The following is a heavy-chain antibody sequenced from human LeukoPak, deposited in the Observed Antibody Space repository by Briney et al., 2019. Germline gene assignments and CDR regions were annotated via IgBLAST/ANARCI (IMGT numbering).Heavy chain of an antibody. D-gene: IGHD6-13*01. Sequence: ASVNVSCKASVGTFSSYAISWVRQAPGQGLEWMGGIIPIFGTANYAQKFQGRVTITADESTSTAYMELSSLRSEDTAVYYCARDRSSSDNAEYFQHWGQGTLVTVSS. CDR3: ARDRSSSDNAEYFQH. CDR2: IIPIFGTA. CDR1: VGTFSSYA. J-gene: IGHJ1*01. V-gene: IGHV1-69*13.